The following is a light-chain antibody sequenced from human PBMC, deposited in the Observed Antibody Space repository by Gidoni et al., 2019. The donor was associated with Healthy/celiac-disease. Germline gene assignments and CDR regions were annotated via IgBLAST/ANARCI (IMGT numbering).Light chain of an antibody. CDR2: GAS. J-gene: IGKJ2*04. CDR1: QSVSSN. CDR3: QQYNNWPPGS. V-gene: IGKV3-15*01. Sequence: IVMTQSPATLSVSPGERATLSCRASQSVSSNLAWYQQKPGQAPRLLIYGASTRATGIPARFSGSGSGTEFTLTISSLQSEDFAVYYCQQYNNWPPGSFXQXTKLEIK.